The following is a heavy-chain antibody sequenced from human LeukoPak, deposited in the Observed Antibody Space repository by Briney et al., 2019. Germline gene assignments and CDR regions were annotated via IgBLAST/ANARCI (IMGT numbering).Heavy chain of an antibody. CDR2: INHSGST. CDR3: ARLSMVRGVYFDY. J-gene: IGHJ4*02. Sequence: SETLSLTCAVYGGSFSGYDWSWIRQPPGKGLEWIGEINHSGSTNYNPSLKSRVTISVDTSKNQFSLKLSSVTAADTAVYYCARLSMVRGVYFDYWGQGTLVTVSS. D-gene: IGHD3-10*01. CDR1: GGSFSGYD. V-gene: IGHV4-34*01.